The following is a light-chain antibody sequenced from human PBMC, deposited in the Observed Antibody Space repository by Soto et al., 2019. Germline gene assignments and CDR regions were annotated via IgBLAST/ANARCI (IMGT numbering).Light chain of an antibody. CDR1: QSVSSY. CDR3: QQYNNWPPIT. V-gene: IGKV3-15*01. CDR2: GAS. J-gene: IGKJ5*01. Sequence: EIVLTQSPGTLSLSPGERATLSCRASQSVSSYLAWYQQKPGQAPRLLIYGASTRATGIAARFSGSGSGTEFTLTISSPQSEDFAVYYCQQYNNWPPITFGQGTRLEIK.